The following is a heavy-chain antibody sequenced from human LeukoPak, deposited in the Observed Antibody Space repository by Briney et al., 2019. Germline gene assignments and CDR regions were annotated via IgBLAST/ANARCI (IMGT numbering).Heavy chain of an antibody. CDR3: ARVGGDYGMDV. D-gene: IGHD3-16*01. Sequence: SQTLSLTCTVSGGSISSGDYYWSWIRQPPGKGLEWIGYIYYSGSNYYNPSLKSRITISVDTSKNQFSLKLSSVTAADTAVYYCARVGGDYGMDVWGKGTTVTVSS. CDR2: IYYSGSN. J-gene: IGHJ6*04. CDR1: GGSISSGDYY. V-gene: IGHV4-30-4*01.